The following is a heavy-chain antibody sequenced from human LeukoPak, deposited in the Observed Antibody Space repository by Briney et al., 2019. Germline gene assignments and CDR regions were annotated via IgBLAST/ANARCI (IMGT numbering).Heavy chain of an antibody. J-gene: IGHJ4*02. D-gene: IGHD3-10*01. V-gene: IGHV4-61*08. CDR2: IYHSGST. CDR1: GGSISSGGYY. CDR3: ARGHMVRGVISTFDY. Sequence: SETLSLTCTVSGGSISSGGYYWSWIRQPPGKGLEWIGYIYHSGSTNYNPSLKSRVTISVDTSKNQFSLKLSSVTAADTAVYYCARGHMVRGVISTFDYWGQGTLVTVSS.